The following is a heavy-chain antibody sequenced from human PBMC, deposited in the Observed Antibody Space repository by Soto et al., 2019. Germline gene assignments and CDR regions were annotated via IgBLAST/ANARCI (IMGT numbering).Heavy chain of an antibody. CDR3: AKVNAVYYMDV. CDR2: ISGSGGST. CDR1: GFTFSSYA. V-gene: IGHV3-23*01. J-gene: IGHJ6*03. D-gene: IGHD2-8*01. Sequence: EVQLLESGGGLVQPGWSLRLSCAASGFTFSSYAMSWVRQAPGKGLEWVSAISGSGGSTYYADSVKGRFTISRDNTKNTLYLQINSMRAEDTAVYYCAKVNAVYYMDVWGKGTTVTVSS.